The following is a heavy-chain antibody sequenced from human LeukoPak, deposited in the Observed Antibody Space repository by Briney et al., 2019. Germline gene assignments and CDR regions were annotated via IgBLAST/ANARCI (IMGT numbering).Heavy chain of an antibody. CDR1: GYSISSGYY. J-gene: IGHJ6*04. Sequence: SETLSLTCVVSGYSISSGYYWGWIRPPPGKGLEWIGSIYHSGNTYYNPSLKSRVTISVDTSKNQFSLKRSFVTAADTAVYYCARHGDYYYYGMDVWGKGTTVTVSS. CDR3: ARHGDYYYYGMDV. V-gene: IGHV4-38-2*01. CDR2: IYHSGNT. D-gene: IGHD4-17*01.